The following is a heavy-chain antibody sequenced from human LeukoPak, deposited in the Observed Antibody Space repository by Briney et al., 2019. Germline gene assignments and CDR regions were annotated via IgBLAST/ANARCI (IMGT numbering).Heavy chain of an antibody. CDR3: VRDQGSGWYVPTAIDY. CDR1: GITGYS. D-gene: IGHD6-19*01. V-gene: IGHV3-21*01. CDR2: ISSSSNYI. Sequence: GGSLRLSCAASGITGYSMHWVRQAPGKGLEWVCSISSSSNYIYCADSVKGRFTISRDNAKNSLFLQMTSLRAEDTAVYYCVRDQGSGWYVPTAIDYWGQGTLVTVSS. J-gene: IGHJ4*02.